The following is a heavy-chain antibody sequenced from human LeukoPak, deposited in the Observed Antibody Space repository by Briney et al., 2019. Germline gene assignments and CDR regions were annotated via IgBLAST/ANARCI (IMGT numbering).Heavy chain of an antibody. CDR3: ARDPSTVTTWYYYMDV. V-gene: IGHV3-64*01. CDR1: GFTFSSYA. D-gene: IGHD4-17*01. J-gene: IGHJ6*03. Sequence: GGSLRLSCAASGFTFSSYAMHWVRQAPGKGLEYVSAISSNGGSTYYANSVKGRFTISRDNSKNTLYLQMGSLRAEDMAVYYCARDPSTVTTWYYYMDVWGKGTTVTVSS. CDR2: ISSNGGST.